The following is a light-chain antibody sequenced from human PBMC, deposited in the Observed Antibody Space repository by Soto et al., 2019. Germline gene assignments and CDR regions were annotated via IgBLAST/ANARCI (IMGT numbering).Light chain of an antibody. CDR1: HSISTN. Sequence: TQSPVTLSLSPGDRVTLSCRASHSISTNLAWYQQKTGQAPRLLIYGESTRATDIPDRFSGSGSGTDLNLTISRLEPEDFAVYYCQKYGSSPTTFGQGTKVDIK. J-gene: IGKJ1*01. CDR3: QKYGSSPTT. V-gene: IGKV3-20*01. CDR2: GES.